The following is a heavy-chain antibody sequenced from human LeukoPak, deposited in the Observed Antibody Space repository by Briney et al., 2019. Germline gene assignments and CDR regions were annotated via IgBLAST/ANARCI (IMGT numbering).Heavy chain of an antibody. Sequence: SLKVSCKASGGTLSSYAISCVRQAPGQRLEWMGGIIPIFGTANYAQKFQGRVTITADESTSTAYMELSSLRSEDTAVYYCARAGVAARYYFDYWGQGTLVTVSS. J-gene: IGHJ4*02. CDR1: GGTLSSYA. D-gene: IGHD6-6*01. CDR3: ARAGVAARYYFDY. CDR2: IIPIFGTA. V-gene: IGHV1-69*01.